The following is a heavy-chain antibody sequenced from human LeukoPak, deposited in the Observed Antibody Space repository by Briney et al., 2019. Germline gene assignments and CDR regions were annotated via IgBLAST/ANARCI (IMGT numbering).Heavy chain of an antibody. Sequence: PSETLSLTCAVYGGSFSGYYWSWIRQPPGKGLEWIGEINHSGSTNYNPSLKSRVTISVDTSKNQFSLKLSSVTAADTAVYYCARGVRVVEDIVYYYYGMDVWGQGTTVTVSS. D-gene: IGHD1-26*01. CDR3: ARGVRVVEDIVYYYYGMDV. V-gene: IGHV4-34*01. CDR2: INHSGST. J-gene: IGHJ6*02. CDR1: GGSFSGYY.